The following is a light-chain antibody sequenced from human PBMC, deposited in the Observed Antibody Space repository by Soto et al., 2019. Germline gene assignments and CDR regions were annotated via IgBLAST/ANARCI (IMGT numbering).Light chain of an antibody. V-gene: IGKV2-40*01. J-gene: IGKJ4*01. CDR2: TVS. CDR1: QSLLDSDDGNTY. CDR3: MQRPEFPST. Sequence: EIVMTQTPLSLPVTPGEPASISCRSSQSLLDSDDGNTYLDWYVQKPGQSPQLLIYTVSYRASGVPDRFSGSGSGTDFTLKITRVAAEDVGVYYCMQRPEFPSTFGGGTKVDIK.